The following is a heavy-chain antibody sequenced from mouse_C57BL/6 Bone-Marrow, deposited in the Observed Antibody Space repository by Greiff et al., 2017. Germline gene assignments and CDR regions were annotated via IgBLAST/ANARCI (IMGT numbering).Heavy chain of an antibody. V-gene: IGHV1-81*01. CDR3: AKLGWLPYFY. D-gene: IGHD2-3*01. J-gene: IGHJ2*01. CDR1: GYTFTSYG. CDR2: ISPRSGNT. Sequence: QVQLQQSGAELARPGASVKLSCKASGYTFTSYGISWVKQRTGQGLEWIGEISPRSGNTYYNEKFKGKATLTADKSSSTAYMELRSLTSEDSAVXFCAKLGWLPYFYWGQGTTLTVSS.